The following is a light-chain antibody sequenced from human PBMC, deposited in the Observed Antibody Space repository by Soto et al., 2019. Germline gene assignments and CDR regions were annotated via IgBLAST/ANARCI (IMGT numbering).Light chain of an antibody. CDR3: QQRLNWQVT. CDR1: QSISSN. CDR2: GAS. V-gene: IGKV3-15*01. J-gene: IGKJ5*01. Sequence: MTQSPATLSVSPGERATLSCRASQSISSNLAWYQQKPGQAPRLLIFGASTRATGIPARFSGSGSGTDFTLTISSLEPEDFAVYYCQQRLNWQVTFGQGTRLEIK.